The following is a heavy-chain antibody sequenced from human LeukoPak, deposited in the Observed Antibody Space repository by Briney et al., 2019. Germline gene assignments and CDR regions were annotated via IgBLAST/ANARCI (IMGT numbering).Heavy chain of an antibody. CDR2: IKQDGSEK. V-gene: IGHV3-7*01. J-gene: IGHJ4*02. D-gene: IGHD3-10*01. CDR1: GFTFSSYW. CDR3: ARDRRYYEYFDA. Sequence: GGSLRLSCAASGFTFSSYWMHWVRQAPGKGLEWVANIKQDGSEKYHVDSVKGRFTISRDNAKNSLYLQMKSLRVEDTAVYFCARDRRYYEYFDAWGQGALVTVSS.